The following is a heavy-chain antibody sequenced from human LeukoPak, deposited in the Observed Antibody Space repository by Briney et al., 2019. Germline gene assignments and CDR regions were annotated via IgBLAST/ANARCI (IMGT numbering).Heavy chain of an antibody. D-gene: IGHD2-2*01. CDR3: VSFYETY. CDR2: VNSDGSWT. J-gene: IGHJ4*02. V-gene: IGHV3-74*01. CDR1: GNYW. Sequence: GGSLRLSCAASGNYWMHWVRQAPGKGLVWVSHVNSDGSWTTYADSVKGRFTISKDNAKNTVYLQMNNLGAEDTAVYYCVSFYETYWGRGTLVTVSS.